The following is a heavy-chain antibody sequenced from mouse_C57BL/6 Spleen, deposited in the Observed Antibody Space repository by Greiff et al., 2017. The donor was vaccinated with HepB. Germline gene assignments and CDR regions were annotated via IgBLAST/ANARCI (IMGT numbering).Heavy chain of an antibody. CDR2: IWTGGGT. V-gene: IGHV2-9-1*01. CDR1: GFSLTSYA. CDR3: ARLDSSGYVDWFAY. D-gene: IGHD3-2*02. Sequence: VQLVESGPGLVAPSQSLSITCTVSGFSLTSYAISWVRQPPGKGLEWLGVIWTGGGTNYNSALKSRLSISKDNSKSQVFLKMNSLQTDDTARYYCARLDSSGYVDWFAYWGQGTLVTVSA. J-gene: IGHJ3*01.